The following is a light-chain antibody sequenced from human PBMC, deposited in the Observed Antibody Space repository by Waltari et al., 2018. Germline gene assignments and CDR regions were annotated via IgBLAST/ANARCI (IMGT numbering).Light chain of an antibody. Sequence: EVVLTQSPGTLSLSQGEGATLACRASQSISHYLAWYQQKPGQAPRLLIYPASRRATGIPDRFSGSGSGTDFSLTISRLEPEDFAVYYCQHYVNLPATFGQGTKVEI. CDR3: QHYVNLPAT. CDR2: PAS. CDR1: QSISHY. J-gene: IGKJ1*01. V-gene: IGKV3-20*01.